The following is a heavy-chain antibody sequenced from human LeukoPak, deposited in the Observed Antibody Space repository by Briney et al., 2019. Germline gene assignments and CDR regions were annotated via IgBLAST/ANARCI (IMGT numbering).Heavy chain of an antibody. D-gene: IGHD3-10*01. J-gene: IGHJ4*02. V-gene: IGHV4-38-2*01. CDR2: ISHSGST. CDR3: ARGEVGEFDY. CDR1: GYSISRGYY. Sequence: SETLSLTCAVSGYSISRGYYWNWIRQFPGKGLEWIGIISHSGSTSYNPSLKRRITISLETSKNQFSLRLISVTAADSALYYCARGEVGEFDYWGQGRLVIVPS.